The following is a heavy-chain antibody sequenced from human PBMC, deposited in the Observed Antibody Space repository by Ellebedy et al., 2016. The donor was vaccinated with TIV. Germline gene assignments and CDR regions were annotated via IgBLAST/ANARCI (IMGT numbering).Heavy chain of an antibody. CDR3: ARGRPALDIVLMVYAIPYFDY. CDR1: GGSISSYY. J-gene: IGHJ4*02. CDR2: IYYSGST. D-gene: IGHD2-8*01. Sequence: MPSETLSLTCTVSGGSISSYYWSWIRQPPGKGLEWIGYIYYSGSTNYNPSLKSRVTISVDTSKNQFSLKLSSVTAADTAVYYCARGRPALDIVLMVYAIPYFDYWGQGTLVTVSS. V-gene: IGHV4-59*01.